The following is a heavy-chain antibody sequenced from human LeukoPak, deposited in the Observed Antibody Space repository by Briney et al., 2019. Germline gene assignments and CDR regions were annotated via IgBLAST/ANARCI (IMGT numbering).Heavy chain of an antibody. D-gene: IGHD5-18*01. CDR1: GYTFTAYY. CDR2: INPNTGDT. CDR3: ARSADGYTCGHFDF. J-gene: IGHJ4*02. Sequence: ASVKVSCKASGYTFTAYYMHWVRQAPGQGLEWMGSINPNTGDTNYAQNFQGRVTMNRETSISTAYMELSSLRSDDTAVYYCARSADGYTCGHFDFWGQGTLVTVSS. V-gene: IGHV1-2*02.